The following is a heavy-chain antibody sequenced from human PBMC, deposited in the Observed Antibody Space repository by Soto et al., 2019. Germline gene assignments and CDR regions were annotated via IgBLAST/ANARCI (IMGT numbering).Heavy chain of an antibody. J-gene: IGHJ3*02. CDR2: ISAYNGNT. V-gene: IGHV1-18*01. Sequence: ASVKVSCKASGYTFTSYGISWVRQAPGQGLEWMGWISAYNGNTNYAQKLRGRVTMTTDTSTSTAYMELRSLRSDDTAVYYCARDRGYSYGYVAWPITTSWTHDDAFDIWGQGTMVTVSS. CDR3: ARDRGYSYGYVAWPITTSWTHDDAFDI. D-gene: IGHD5-18*01. CDR1: GYTFTSYG.